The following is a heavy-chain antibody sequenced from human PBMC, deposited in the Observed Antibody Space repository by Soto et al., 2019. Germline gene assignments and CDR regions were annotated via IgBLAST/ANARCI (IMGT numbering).Heavy chain of an antibody. CDR2: INHSGSN. CDR3: ARGGSNDCQVAFDI. V-gene: IGHV4-34*01. D-gene: IGHD1-26*01. Sequence: PSETLSLTCVVSGGSFSTYYYNWIRQSPGKGLEWIGEINHSGSNNYSPSLKSRVTMSLDTSKNQFSLKLTSVTAADTAVYYCARGGSNDCQVAFDIWGQGTMVTVSS. CDR1: GGSFSTYY. J-gene: IGHJ3*02.